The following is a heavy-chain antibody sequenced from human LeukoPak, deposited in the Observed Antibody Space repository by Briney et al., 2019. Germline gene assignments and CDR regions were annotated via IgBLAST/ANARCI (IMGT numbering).Heavy chain of an antibody. CDR2: IRASGGDT. CDR1: GFTFSSYG. J-gene: IGHJ3*02. CDR3: AKDPNGDYIGTFDI. D-gene: IGHD4-17*01. Sequence: PGGSLRLSCAASGFTFSSYGMHWVRQAPGKGLEWVSAIRASGGDTYYADSVKGRFTISRDNSKNTLYVQMNSLRAEDTAVYYCAKDPNGDYIGTFDIWGQGTMVTVSS. V-gene: IGHV3-23*01.